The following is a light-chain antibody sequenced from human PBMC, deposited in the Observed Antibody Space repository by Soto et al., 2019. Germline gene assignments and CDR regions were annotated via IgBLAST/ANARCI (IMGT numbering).Light chain of an antibody. CDR3: SSYTTSSTYV. V-gene: IGLV2-18*02. CDR1: SSDVGSYNR. J-gene: IGLJ1*01. Sequence: QSALTQPPSVSGSPGQSVAISCTGTSSDVGSYNRVSWYQQPPGTAPKLMIYDVSNRPSGVPDRFSGSKSGNTASLTGSGLQAEDEADYYCSSYTTSSTYVFGTGTKVTVL. CDR2: DVS.